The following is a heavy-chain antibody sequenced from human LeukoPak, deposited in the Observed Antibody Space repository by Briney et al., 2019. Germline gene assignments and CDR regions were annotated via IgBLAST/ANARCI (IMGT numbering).Heavy chain of an antibody. V-gene: IGHV4-59*01. D-gene: IGHD6-19*01. CDR1: GGSIRGYY. CDR3: AREYSDSSGHLDY. J-gene: IGHJ4*02. Sequence: SETLSLTCSVPGGSIRGYYWSWIRQSPGKGLEFIGYIHYSGTTNYNPSLKSRVTMSVDTSKNQLSLRLSSVTAADTAVYYCAREYSDSSGHLDYWGQGTLVTVSS. CDR2: IHYSGTT.